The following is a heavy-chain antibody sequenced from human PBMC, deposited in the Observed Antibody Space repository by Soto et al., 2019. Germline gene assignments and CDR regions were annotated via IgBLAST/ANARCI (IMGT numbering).Heavy chain of an antibody. J-gene: IGHJ4*02. Sequence: QVQLLQSGAEVKQPGASVKVSCKASGYTFTSYGVSWVRQAPGQGLEWMGWISAYNGDTKYSQKFQGRISLTTDTYTRTAYMELRSPRSDDTAVYYCARVPSYSTLDYWGQGTLVTVSS. CDR3: ARVPSYSTLDY. CDR2: ISAYNGDT. D-gene: IGHD2-21*01. V-gene: IGHV1-18*04. CDR1: GYTFTSYG.